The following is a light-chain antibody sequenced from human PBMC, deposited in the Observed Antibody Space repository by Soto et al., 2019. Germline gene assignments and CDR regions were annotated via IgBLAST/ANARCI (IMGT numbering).Light chain of an antibody. CDR2: DDD. Sequence: QSVMTQPPSVSAAPGQRVTISCSGSRSNIGGNSVSWYQQLPGTAHKLLVYDDDKRPSGIPDRFSGSKSGTSATLGITGFQTGDEADYYCGSLDSILSAYVFGTGTKLTVL. V-gene: IGLV1-51*01. J-gene: IGLJ1*01. CDR3: GSLDSILSAYV. CDR1: RSNIGGNS.